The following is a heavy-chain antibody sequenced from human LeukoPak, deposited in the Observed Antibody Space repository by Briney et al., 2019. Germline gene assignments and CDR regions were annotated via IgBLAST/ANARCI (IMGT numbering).Heavy chain of an antibody. CDR3: ARGFHGRWAAAVPWYYYGMDV. CDR2: IYYSGST. CDR1: GGSISSYY. D-gene: IGHD6-13*01. J-gene: IGHJ6*02. Sequence: SETLSLTCTVSGGSISSYYWSWIRQPPGKGLEWIGYIYYSGSTNYNPSLKSRVTISVDTSKNQFSLKLRSVTAADTAVYYCARGFHGRWAAAVPWYYYGMDVWGLGTTVTVSS. V-gene: IGHV4-59*01.